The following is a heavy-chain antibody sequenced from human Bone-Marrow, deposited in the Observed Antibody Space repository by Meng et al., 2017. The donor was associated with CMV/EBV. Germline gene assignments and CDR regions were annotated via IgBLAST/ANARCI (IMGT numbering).Heavy chain of an antibody. CDR2: ISYDGSNK. CDR3: ARDSYGMDL. CDR1: GFTFSSYS. Sequence: GGSLRLSCAASGFTFSSYSMNWVRQAPGKGLEWVAVISYDGSNKYYADSVKGRFTISRDNSKNTLYLQMNSLRAEDTAVYYCARDSYGMDLWGQGTTVTVSS. J-gene: IGHJ6*02. V-gene: IGHV3-30*03.